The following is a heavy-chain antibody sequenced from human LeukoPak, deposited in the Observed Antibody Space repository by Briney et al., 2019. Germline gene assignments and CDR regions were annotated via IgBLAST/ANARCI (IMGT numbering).Heavy chain of an antibody. Sequence: ASVKVSCKASGYTFTSYAMNWVRQAPGQGLEWMGWINTNTGNPTYAQGFTGRFVFSLDTSVSTAYLQISSLKAEDTAVYYCARDLYYYDSSGPKAFHIWGQGTMVTVSS. V-gene: IGHV7-4-1*02. CDR2: INTNTGNP. CDR3: ARDLYYYDSSGPKAFHI. J-gene: IGHJ3*02. D-gene: IGHD3-22*01. CDR1: GYTFTSYA.